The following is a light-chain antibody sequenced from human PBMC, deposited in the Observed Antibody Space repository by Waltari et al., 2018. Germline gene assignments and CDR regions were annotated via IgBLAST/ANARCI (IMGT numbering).Light chain of an antibody. CDR2: EVT. CDR1: SSDVGGYNY. J-gene: IGLJ3*02. CDR3: SSYAGSNNYWV. Sequence: QSALTQPPSASGSPGPSVTISCTGTSSDVGGYNYVSWYQQYPGRAPKLMIYEVTKRRSGVPDRFSCSKSGNAASLTVSGLQADDEADYYCSSYAGSNNYWVFGGGTTLTVL. V-gene: IGLV2-8*01.